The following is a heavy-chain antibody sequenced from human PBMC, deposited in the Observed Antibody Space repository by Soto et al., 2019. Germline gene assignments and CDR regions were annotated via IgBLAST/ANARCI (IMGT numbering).Heavy chain of an antibody. CDR1: GFTSTSYW. V-gene: IGHV3-7*01. D-gene: IGHD6-13*01. CDR2: INQDGSKK. J-gene: IGHJ4*02. Sequence: EVQLVESGGGLVQPGGSLRLSCAASGFTSTSYWMHWVRQAPGKGLEWVANINQDGSKKYYVESVKGRFTISRDNAKSSVYLQMNSLRAEDTAVYFCARALAATDSLWGQGTLVTVSS. CDR3: ARALAATDSL.